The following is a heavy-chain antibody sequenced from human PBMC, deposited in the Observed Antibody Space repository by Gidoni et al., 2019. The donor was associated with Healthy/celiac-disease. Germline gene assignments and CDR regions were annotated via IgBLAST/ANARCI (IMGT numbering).Heavy chain of an antibody. V-gene: IGHV4-39*07. J-gene: IGHJ3*02. D-gene: IGHD1-26*01. Sequence: QLQLQESGPGLVKPSETLSLTCTVSGGSISSSSYYWGWIRQPPGKGLEWIGSIYYSGSTYYNPSLKSRATISVDTSKNQFSLKLSSVTAADTAVYYCARGIGGGSYGSMAFDIWGQGTMVTVSS. CDR1: GGSISSSSYY. CDR2: IYYSGST. CDR3: ARGIGGGSYGSMAFDI.